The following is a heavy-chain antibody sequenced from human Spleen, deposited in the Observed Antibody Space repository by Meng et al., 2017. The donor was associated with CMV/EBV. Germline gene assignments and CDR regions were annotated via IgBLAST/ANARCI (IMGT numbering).Heavy chain of an antibody. CDR2: IYPGDSDT. V-gene: IGHV5-51*01. CDR1: GYSFTSYW. CDR3: AREFTYGSYYFDY. J-gene: IGHJ4*02. Sequence: GESLKISCKGSGYSFTSYWIGWVRQMPGKGLEWVGMIYPGDSDTRYSPSFQGQVTISADKSITTAYPQWGSLAASDTAMYYCAREFTYGSYYFDYWGQGPLVTVSS. D-gene: IGHD3-10*01.